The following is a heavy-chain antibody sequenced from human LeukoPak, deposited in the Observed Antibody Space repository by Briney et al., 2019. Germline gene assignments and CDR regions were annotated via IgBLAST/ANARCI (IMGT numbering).Heavy chain of an antibody. V-gene: IGHV3-33*01. J-gene: IGHJ5*02. Sequence: GGSLRLSCAASGFTFSSYGMHWVRQAPGKGLEWVAVIWYDGSNKYYADSVKGRFTISRDNSKNTLYLQMNSLRAEDTAVYYCARQYYDFWSGYHMGWFDPWGQGALVTVSS. CDR3: ARQYYDFWSGYHMGWFDP. D-gene: IGHD3-3*01. CDR2: IWYDGSNK. CDR1: GFTFSSYG.